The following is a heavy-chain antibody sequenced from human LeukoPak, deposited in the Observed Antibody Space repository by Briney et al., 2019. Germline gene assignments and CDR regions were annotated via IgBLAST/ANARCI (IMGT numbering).Heavy chain of an antibody. CDR2: IYYSGST. D-gene: IGHD6-19*01. CDR3: ARQRIDGTHSSGWYGAHLYYYYYYMDV. Sequence: PSETLSLTCTVSGGSISSYYWSWIRQPPGKGLEWIGYIYYSGSTNYNPSLKSRVTISVDTSKNQFSLKLSSVTAADTAVYYCARQRIDGTHSSGWYGAHLYYYYYYMDVWAKGPRSPSP. J-gene: IGHJ6*03. V-gene: IGHV4-59*08. CDR1: GGSISSYY.